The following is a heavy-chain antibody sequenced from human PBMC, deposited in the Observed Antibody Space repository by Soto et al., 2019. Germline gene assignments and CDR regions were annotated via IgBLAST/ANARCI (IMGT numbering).Heavy chain of an antibody. V-gene: IGHV4-4*07. CDR1: DDSLIGYY. CDR2: VYHSGRI. J-gene: IGHJ6*04. CDR3: VRYRLESLVYGMHV. D-gene: IGHD3-3*01. Sequence: QVQLQQSGPGLVTASETLSLNCTFSDDSLIGYYWSWICQPAGKGLAWLRRVYHSGRINYNPSLKRRFSMSLDMSKNQFALKQSSVTAADTGVYWCVRYRLESLVYGMHVCGGGTTVTVSS.